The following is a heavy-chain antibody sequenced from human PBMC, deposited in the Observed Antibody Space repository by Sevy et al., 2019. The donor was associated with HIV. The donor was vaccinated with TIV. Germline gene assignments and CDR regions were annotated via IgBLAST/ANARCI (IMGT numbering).Heavy chain of an antibody. Sequence: GGSLRLSCAASGFTFSSYSMNWVRQAPGKGLEWVSSISSSSSYIYYADSVKGRFTISRDNAKNSLYLQMNSLRAEDMAVYYCARVDPPGIAVAGTLNYWGQGTLVTVSS. D-gene: IGHD6-19*01. J-gene: IGHJ4*02. CDR3: ARVDPPGIAVAGTLNY. CDR1: GFTFSSYS. V-gene: IGHV3-21*01. CDR2: ISSSSSYI.